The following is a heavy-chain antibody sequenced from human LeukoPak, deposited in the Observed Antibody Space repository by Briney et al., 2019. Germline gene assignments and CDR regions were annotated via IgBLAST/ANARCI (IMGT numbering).Heavy chain of an antibody. D-gene: IGHD3-10*01. CDR1: GGSISSYY. Sequence: SETLSLTCTFSGGSISSYYWSWIRQPPGKGLEWIGYIYYSGSTNYNPSLKSRVTISVDTSKNQFSLKLSSVTAADTAVYYCARVEGLWFAFDLWGQGTLVTVSS. J-gene: IGHJ5*02. CDR2: IYYSGST. V-gene: IGHV4-59*01. CDR3: ARVEGLWFAFDL.